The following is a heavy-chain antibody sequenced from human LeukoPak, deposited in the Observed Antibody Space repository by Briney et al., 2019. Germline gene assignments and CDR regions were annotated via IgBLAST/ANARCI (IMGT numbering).Heavy chain of an antibody. CDR1: GGSISSYY. J-gene: IGHJ4*02. CDR3: ARDRGNYFDY. D-gene: IGHD6-13*01. Sequence: PSETLSLTCTVSGGSISSYYWSWIRQPPGKGLEWIGYISYSGTTNYNPSLKSRITISVAPSKNQFSLKLRSVTAPDTAVYYCARDRGNYFDYWGQGTLVTVSS. V-gene: IGHV4-59*01. CDR2: ISYSGTT.